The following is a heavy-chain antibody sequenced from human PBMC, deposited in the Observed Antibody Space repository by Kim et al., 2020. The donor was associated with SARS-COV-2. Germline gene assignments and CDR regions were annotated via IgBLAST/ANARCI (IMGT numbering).Heavy chain of an antibody. J-gene: IGHJ4*02. CDR3: AKGVLTYYYDSSGYPFDY. D-gene: IGHD3-22*01. Sequence: KGRVTISRDNYKNTLYLQMNSLRAEDTAVYYCAKGVLTYYYDSSGYPFDYWGQGTLVTVSS. V-gene: IGHV3-23*01.